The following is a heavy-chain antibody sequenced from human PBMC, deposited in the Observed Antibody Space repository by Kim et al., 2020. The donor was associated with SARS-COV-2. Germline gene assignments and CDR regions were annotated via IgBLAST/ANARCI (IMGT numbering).Heavy chain of an antibody. D-gene: IGHD4-17*01. V-gene: IGHV3-30*18. CDR1: GFTFSSYG. J-gene: IGHJ6*02. CDR3: AKVPRYGGPVNMRPYSNYYYGMDV. Sequence: GGSLRLSCAASGFTFSSYGMHWVRQAPGKGLEWVAVISYDGSNKYYADSVKGRFTISRDNSKNTLYLQMNSLRAEDTAVYYCAKVPRYGGPVNMRPYSNYYYGMDVWGQGTTVTVSS. CDR2: ISYDGSNK.